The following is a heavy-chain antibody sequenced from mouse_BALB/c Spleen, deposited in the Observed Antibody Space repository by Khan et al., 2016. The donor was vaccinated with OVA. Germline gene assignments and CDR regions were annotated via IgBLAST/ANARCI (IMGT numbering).Heavy chain of an antibody. CDR1: GFTFSSFG. J-gene: IGHJ1*01. Sequence: EVELVESGGGLVQPGGSRKLSCAASGFTFSSFGMHWVRQAPKKGLEWVAYISSGSSTIYYVDTVKGRFTISSDSPKNTLFLQMTRLRSEDTAMYYCARSGGNFHWYFDVWGAGTSVTVSS. D-gene: IGHD2-1*01. CDR2: ISSGSSTI. V-gene: IGHV5-17*02. CDR3: ARSGGNFHWYFDV.